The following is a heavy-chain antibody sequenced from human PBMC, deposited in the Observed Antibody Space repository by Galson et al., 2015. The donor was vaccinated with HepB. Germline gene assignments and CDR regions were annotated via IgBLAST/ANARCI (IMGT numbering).Heavy chain of an antibody. D-gene: IGHD5-18*01. J-gene: IGHJ4*02. CDR2: ISGSGGST. Sequence: SLRLSCAASGFTFSSYAMSWVRQAPGKGLEWVSAISGSGGSTYYADSVKGRFTISRDNSKNTLYLQMNSLRAEDTAVYYCAKDKGGYSYGHPLDYWGQGTLVTVSS. V-gene: IGHV3-23*01. CDR3: AKDKGGYSYGHPLDY. CDR1: GFTFSSYA.